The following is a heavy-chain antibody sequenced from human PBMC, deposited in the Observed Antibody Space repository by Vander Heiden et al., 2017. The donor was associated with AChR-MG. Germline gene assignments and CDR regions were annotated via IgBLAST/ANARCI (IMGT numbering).Heavy chain of an antibody. CDR1: GSTLRTSE. CDR2: ISSSGSTI. V-gene: IGHV3-48*03. Sequence: EVQLVESGGGLVQPGASLRLSCPASGSTLRTSELNGVRQAPGKGLEWVSYISSSGSTIYYADSVKGRFTIARDNAKNSLYLQRNSLRAEDTAVYYCARALMLTVRYSSSWFVGGDYWFQGTLVTVSS. CDR3: ARALMLTVRYSSSWFVGGDY. D-gene: IGHD6-13*01. J-gene: IGHJ4*02.